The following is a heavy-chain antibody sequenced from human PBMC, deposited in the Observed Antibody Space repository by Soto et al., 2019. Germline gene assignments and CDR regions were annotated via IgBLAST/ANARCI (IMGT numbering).Heavy chain of an antibody. CDR1: SGSLSGYY. D-gene: IGHD6-6*01. CDR2: ISPSGTT. CDR3: ARAPKVSGSAQTRPDF. V-gene: IGHV4-34*01. Sequence: SETLSLTCTLYSGSLSGYYWSWIRQPPGKVLEWIGEISPSGTTTYSPSLKSRVSRSVDTSKNQFSLNLTSLTAADTAVYYCARAPKVSGSAQTRPDFWGQGSLVT. J-gene: IGHJ4*02.